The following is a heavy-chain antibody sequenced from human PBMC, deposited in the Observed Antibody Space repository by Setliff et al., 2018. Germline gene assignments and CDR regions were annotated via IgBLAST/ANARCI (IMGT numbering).Heavy chain of an antibody. CDR3: ARARSNGWEEPDY. Sequence: PGESLRLSCIVSGLTFRNFGMTWVRQAPGKGLEWLSKISGASSTIYYADSVKGRFTISRDNAQNSLYLQMNNLTAEDTAVYFCARARSNGWEEPDYWGQGTLVTVSS. V-gene: IGHV3-48*01. J-gene: IGHJ4*02. CDR1: GLTFRNFG. D-gene: IGHD6-19*01. CDR2: ISGASSTI.